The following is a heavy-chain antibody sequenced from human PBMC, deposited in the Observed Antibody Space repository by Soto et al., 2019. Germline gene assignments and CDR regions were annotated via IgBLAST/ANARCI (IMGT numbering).Heavy chain of an antibody. CDR1: GGSFSGYY. CDR2: INHSGST. D-gene: IGHD6-13*01. Sequence: QVQLQQWGAGLLKPSETLSLTCAVYGGSFSGYYWSWIRQPPGKGLEWIGEINHSGSTNYNPSLKSRVTISVDTSKNQFSLKLSSVTAADTAVYYCARGQRYSSSWYRAWGQGTLVNVSS. CDR3: ARGQRYSSSWYRA. J-gene: IGHJ5*02. V-gene: IGHV4-34*01.